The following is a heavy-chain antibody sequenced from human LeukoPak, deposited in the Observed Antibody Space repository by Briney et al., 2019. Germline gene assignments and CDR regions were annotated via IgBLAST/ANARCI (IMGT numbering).Heavy chain of an antibody. CDR1: GFTFDDYG. Sequence: PGGSLRLSCAASGFTFDDYGMNWVRQAPGKGLEWVSGINWNGGSTGYADSVKGRFTISRDNAKNSLYVQMNSLRAEDTALYYCARVAYDYVWGSYRYHFDYWGQGTLVTVSS. V-gene: IGHV3-20*04. D-gene: IGHD3-16*02. J-gene: IGHJ4*02. CDR2: INWNGGST. CDR3: ARVAYDYVWGSYRYHFDY.